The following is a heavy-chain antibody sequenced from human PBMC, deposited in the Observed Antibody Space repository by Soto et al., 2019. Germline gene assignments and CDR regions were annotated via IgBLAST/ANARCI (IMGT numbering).Heavy chain of an antibody. Sequence: QVQLVESGGGVVQPGRSLRLSCAASGFTFSSYAMHWVRQAPGKGLEWVAVISYDGSNKYYADSVKGRFTISRDNSKNTLYLQMNSLRAEDTAVYYCARPTEGHDTGTDYWFDPWGQGTLVTVSS. CDR2: ISYDGSNK. CDR1: GFTFSSYA. CDR3: ARPTEGHDTGTDYWFDP. D-gene: IGHD6-13*01. V-gene: IGHV3-30-3*01. J-gene: IGHJ5*02.